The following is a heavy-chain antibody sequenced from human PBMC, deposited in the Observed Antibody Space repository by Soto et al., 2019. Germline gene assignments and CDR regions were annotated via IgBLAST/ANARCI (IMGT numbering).Heavy chain of an antibody. V-gene: IGHV2-5*02. CDR2: IFWDEDK. Sequence: QITLKESGPTLVKPTQTLTLTCMFSGFSLSTSGVGVGWIRQPPGKALEWLALIFWDEDKRYSPSLKSRLAIAKDTSKNQVVLTMTNMHHVDTATYYCAHISTYDSSGFRIDYWDQGMLVTVSS. CDR3: AHISTYDSSGFRIDY. J-gene: IGHJ4*02. CDR1: GFSLSTSGVG. D-gene: IGHD3-22*01.